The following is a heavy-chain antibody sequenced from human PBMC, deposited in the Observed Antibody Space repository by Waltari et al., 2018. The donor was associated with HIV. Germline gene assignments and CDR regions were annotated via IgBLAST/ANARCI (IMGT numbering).Heavy chain of an antibody. CDR1: GFTFSSYS. Sequence: EVQVVESGGGLVKPGGSLRLSCAASGFTFSSYSMTWVRQAPGKGLEWVSSISSSSSYIYYADSVKVRCTISRDNAKNSLYLQMNSLRAEDTAVYYCARDLGGLDIAEDCDYWGQGTLVTVSS. J-gene: IGHJ4*02. D-gene: IGHD5-12*01. V-gene: IGHV3-21*01. CDR2: ISSSSSYI. CDR3: ARDLGGLDIAEDCDY.